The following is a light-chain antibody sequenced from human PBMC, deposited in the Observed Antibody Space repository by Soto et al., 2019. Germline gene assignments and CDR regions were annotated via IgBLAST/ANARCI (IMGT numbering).Light chain of an antibody. CDR3: AAWDDSLNGRYV. Sequence: QSVLTQPPSASGTPGQRVTISCSGSTSNVGSDTVHWYQHLPGTAPKLLIYNDNQRPSGVADRFSGSKSGTSASLAISGLQSEDEADYYCAAWDDSLNGRYVFGTGTKLTVL. V-gene: IGLV1-44*01. J-gene: IGLJ1*01. CDR1: TSNVGSDT. CDR2: NDN.